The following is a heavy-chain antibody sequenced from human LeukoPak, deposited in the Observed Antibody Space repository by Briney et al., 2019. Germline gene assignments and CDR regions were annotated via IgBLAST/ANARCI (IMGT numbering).Heavy chain of an antibody. CDR3: ARDRMSGYYDSSRGIDY. CDR1: GFKFSSFG. D-gene: IGHD3-22*01. J-gene: IGHJ4*02. V-gene: IGHV3-33*01. CDR2: IWSDGSEE. Sequence: GGSLRLSCAASGFKFSSFGMHWVRQPPGKGLEWVAVIWSDGSEESYADSVRGRFTISRDNSKNTLYLQMNSLRAEDTAVYYCARDRMSGYYDSSRGIDYWGQGTLVTVSS.